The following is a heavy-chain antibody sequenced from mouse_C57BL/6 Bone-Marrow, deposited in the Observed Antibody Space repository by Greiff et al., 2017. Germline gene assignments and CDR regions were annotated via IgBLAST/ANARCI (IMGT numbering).Heavy chain of an antibody. D-gene: IGHD4-1*01. Sequence: VKLQESGPELVKPGASVKISCKASGYSFTSYYIHWVKQRPGQGLEWIGWIYPGSGNTKYNEKFKGKATLTADTSSSTAYMQLSSLTSEDSAVYYCATGTYFDYWGQGTTLTVSS. CDR3: ATGTYFDY. V-gene: IGHV1-66*01. CDR1: GYSFTSYY. J-gene: IGHJ2*01. CDR2: IYPGSGNT.